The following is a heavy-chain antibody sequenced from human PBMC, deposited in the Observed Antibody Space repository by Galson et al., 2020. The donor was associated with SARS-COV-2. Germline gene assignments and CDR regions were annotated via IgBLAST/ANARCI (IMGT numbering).Heavy chain of an antibody. CDR2: IGTNGVST. CDR1: GFTFSNYA. CDR3: ARDKEPVAGSPPYY. J-gene: IGHJ4*02. D-gene: IGHD6-19*01. V-gene: IGHV3-64*02. Sequence: GGSLRLSCAASGFTFSNYAMHWVCQAPGKGLQYVSAIGTNGVSTYYADSVKGRFTISRDNSKNTLYLQMGSLRPEDTGMYYCARDKEPVAGSPPYYWGQGTLVTVSS.